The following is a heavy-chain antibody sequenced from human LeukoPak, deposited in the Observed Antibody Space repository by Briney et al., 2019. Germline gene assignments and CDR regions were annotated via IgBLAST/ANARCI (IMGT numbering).Heavy chain of an antibody. CDR2: IWYNGSNK. J-gene: IGHJ6*02. D-gene: IGHD6-19*01. CDR3: ARDRHSSGYYYYGMDV. CDR1: GFTFSSYG. Sequence: PGRSLRLSSAASGFTFSSYGMHWVRQAPGKGLEWVAVIWYNGSNKYYADSVKGRFTISRDNSKNTLYLQMNSLRAEDTAVYYCARDRHSSGYYYYGMDVWGQGTTVTVSS. V-gene: IGHV3-33*01.